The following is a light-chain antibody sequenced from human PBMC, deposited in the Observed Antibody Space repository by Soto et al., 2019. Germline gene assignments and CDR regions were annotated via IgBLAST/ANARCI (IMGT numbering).Light chain of an antibody. J-gene: IGLJ1*01. CDR2: EVS. V-gene: IGLV2-14*01. CDR1: SSDVGGYNY. CDR3: SSYTSSSTYV. Sequence: QSVLTQPDSVSGSPGQSITICCTGTSSDVGGYNYVSWYQQHPGKAPKLMIYEVSNRPSGVSNRFSGSKSGNTASLTISGLQAEDEADYYCSSYTSSSTYVFGTGTKLTVL.